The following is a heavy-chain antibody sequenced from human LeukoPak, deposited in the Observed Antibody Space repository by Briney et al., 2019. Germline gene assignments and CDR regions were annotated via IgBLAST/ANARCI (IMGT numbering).Heavy chain of an antibody. D-gene: IGHD5-18*01. CDR2: IKSGGGT. CDR3: ARDRGYSYGNWYFDN. J-gene: IGHJ4*02. CDR1: GFIVSSNY. V-gene: IGHV3-66*01. Sequence: GGSLRLSCAGSGFIVSSNYMSWIRQAPGKGLEWVSVIKSGGGTFYADSVKGRFTISRDNSKNTLSLQMNSLRAEDTAMYYCARDRGYSYGNWYFDNWGQGTLVTVSS.